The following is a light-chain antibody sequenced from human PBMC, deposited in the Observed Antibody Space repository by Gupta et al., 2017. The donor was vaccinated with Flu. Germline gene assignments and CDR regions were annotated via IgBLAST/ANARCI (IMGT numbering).Light chain of an antibody. CDR3: QQYESTPRT. Sequence: DIVMTLFPVSLAVSLGERATINCKSIQSLLYTSNNWNYLAWYHQKPGQPTKLLIHWASTRESGVPDRFRRTRSVTDFTLAISILQAEHVTVYYCQQYESTPRTFAQGTKVEIK. V-gene: IGKV4-1*01. J-gene: IGKJ1*01. CDR1: QSLLYTSNNWNY. CDR2: WAS.